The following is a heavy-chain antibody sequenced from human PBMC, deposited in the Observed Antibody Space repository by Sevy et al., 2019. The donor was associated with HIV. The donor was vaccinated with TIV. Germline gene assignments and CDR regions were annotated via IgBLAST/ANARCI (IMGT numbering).Heavy chain of an antibody. Sequence: GGSLRLSCAASGFPFNDHAMHWVRQVPGKGLEWVSGISWNSRNIGYADSVKGRFTISRDNARNFVYLEMNSLRPEDTACVYSTKDINVRCDGVNCYFYYSYFYGLSVWGQGTTVTVSS. CDR1: GFPFNDHA. CDR2: ISWNSRNI. V-gene: IGHV3-9*01. CDR3: TKDINVRCDGVNCYFYYSYFYGLSV. J-gene: IGHJ6*02. D-gene: IGHD2-21*01.